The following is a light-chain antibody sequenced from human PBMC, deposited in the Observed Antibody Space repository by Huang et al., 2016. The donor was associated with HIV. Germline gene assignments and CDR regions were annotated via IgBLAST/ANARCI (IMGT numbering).Light chain of an antibody. CDR3: QQYYTTPRT. CDR2: WAS. Sequence: IVMTQSPDYLPVSLGARAAIKCKSSQTILHTSKNENYLTWYQQRPGQPPKLLIYWASRRASGVPDRFSGSGSGTDFTLTINGLQPEDVAVYYCQQYYTTPRTFGPGTKVDIK. J-gene: IGKJ3*01. V-gene: IGKV4-1*01. CDR1: QTILHTSKNENY.